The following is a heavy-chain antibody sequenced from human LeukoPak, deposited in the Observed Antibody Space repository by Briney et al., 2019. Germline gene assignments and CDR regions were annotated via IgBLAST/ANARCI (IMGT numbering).Heavy chain of an antibody. CDR1: GGTFSSYA. CDR2: IIPIFGTA. V-gene: IGHV1-69*13. J-gene: IGHJ6*02. Sequence: SVKVSCKASGGTFSSYAISWVRQDPGQGLEWMGGIIPIFGTANYAQKFQGRVTITADESTSTAYMELSSLRSEDTAVYYCAKRPQPPYYYGMDVWGQGTTVTVSS. CDR3: AKRPQPPYYYGMDV. D-gene: IGHD5-18*01.